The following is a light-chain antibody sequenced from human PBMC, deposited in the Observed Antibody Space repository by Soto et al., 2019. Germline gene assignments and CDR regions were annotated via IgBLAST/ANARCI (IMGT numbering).Light chain of an antibody. CDR1: QSVTDNY. V-gene: IGKV3-20*01. J-gene: IGKJ1*01. CDR3: QQYSRAPLT. CDR2: GAS. Sequence: EIVLTPSPATLSFSPGERATLSCMASQSVTDNYLAWYQQKPGQAPRLVISGASSRTSGIPDRFSASGSGTDFTLTISRLEPEDFAVYYCQQYSRAPLTFGQGTKVDIK.